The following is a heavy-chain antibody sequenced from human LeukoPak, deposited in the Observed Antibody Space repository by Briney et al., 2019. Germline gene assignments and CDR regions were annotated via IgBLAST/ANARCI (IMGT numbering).Heavy chain of an antibody. J-gene: IGHJ6*03. V-gene: IGHV4-31*03. Sequence: SETLSLTCTVSGGSISSGGYYWSWIRQHPGKGLEWIGYIYYSGSTYYNPSLKSRVTISVDTSKNQFSLKLSSVTAADTAVYYCARDPSYYMDVWGKGTTVTVSS. CDR2: IYYSGST. CDR1: GGSISSGGYY. CDR3: ARDPSYYMDV.